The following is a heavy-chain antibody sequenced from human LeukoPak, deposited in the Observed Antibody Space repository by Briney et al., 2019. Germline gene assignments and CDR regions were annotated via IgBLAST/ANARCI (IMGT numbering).Heavy chain of an antibody. V-gene: IGHV1-69*13. CDR1: GGSFSSYA. J-gene: IGHJ4*02. CDR3: ARGWLAETMVVTPYNY. CDR2: IIPIFGTA. Sequence: SVKVSCKASGGSFSSYAINWVRQAPGQGLEWMGWIIPIFGTANYAQKFQDRVTITAVESMSTVYMELSSLRSEDTAVYYCARGWLAETMVVTPYNYWGQGTLVTVSS. D-gene: IGHD4-23*01.